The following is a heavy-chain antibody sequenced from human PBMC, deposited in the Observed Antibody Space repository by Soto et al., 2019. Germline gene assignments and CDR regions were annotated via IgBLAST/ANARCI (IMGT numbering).Heavy chain of an antibody. J-gene: IGHJ4*02. Sequence: GASVKVSCKASGGTFSSYAISWVRQAPGQGLEWMGGIIPIFGTANYAQKFQGRVTITADESTSTAYMELSSLRSEDTAVYYCARDPGGIVDSFDYWGQGTLVTVSS. CDR3: ARDPGGIVDSFDY. CDR2: IIPIFGTA. V-gene: IGHV1-69*13. D-gene: IGHD1-26*01. CDR1: GGTFSSYA.